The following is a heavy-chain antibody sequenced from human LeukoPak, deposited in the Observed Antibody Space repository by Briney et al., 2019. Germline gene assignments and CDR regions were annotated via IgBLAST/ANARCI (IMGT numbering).Heavy chain of an antibody. CDR3: ARNLCGGDCYSADYYYMDV. J-gene: IGHJ6*03. CDR1: GGSISSYY. V-gene: IGHV4-59*01. D-gene: IGHD2-21*01. CDR2: IYYSGST. Sequence: PSETLSLTCTVSGGSISSYYWSWIRQPPGKGLEWMGNIYYSGSTNYNPSLKSRVTISVDTSKNQFSLKLSSVTAADTAVYYCARNLCGGDCYSADYYYMDVWGKGTTVTVSS.